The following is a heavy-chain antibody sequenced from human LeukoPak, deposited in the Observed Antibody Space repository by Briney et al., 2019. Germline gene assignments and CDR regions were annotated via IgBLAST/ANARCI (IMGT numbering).Heavy chain of an antibody. CDR2: INHSGST. D-gene: IGHD3-3*01. CDR3: ARDLAFWSGYSERYGMDV. Sequence: SETLSLTCAVYGGSFSGYYWSWIRQPPGKGLEWIGEINHSGSTNYSPSLKSRVTISVDTSKNQFSLKLSSVTAADTAVYYCARDLAFWSGYSERYGMDVWGQGTTVTVSS. J-gene: IGHJ6*02. CDR1: GGSFSGYY. V-gene: IGHV4-34*01.